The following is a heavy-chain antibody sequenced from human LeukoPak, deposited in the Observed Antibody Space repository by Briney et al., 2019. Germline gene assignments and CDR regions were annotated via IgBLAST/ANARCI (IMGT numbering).Heavy chain of an antibody. Sequence: KTSETLSLTCTVSGGSISSYYWSWIRQPPGKGLKWIGYIYYSGSTNYNPSLKSRVTISVDTSKHQFSLKLSSVTAADTAVYYCARLYSNSWCFDYWGQGALVTVSS. CDR1: GGSISSYY. CDR2: IYYSGST. J-gene: IGHJ4*02. D-gene: IGHD6-13*01. V-gene: IGHV4-59*01. CDR3: ARLYSNSWCFDY.